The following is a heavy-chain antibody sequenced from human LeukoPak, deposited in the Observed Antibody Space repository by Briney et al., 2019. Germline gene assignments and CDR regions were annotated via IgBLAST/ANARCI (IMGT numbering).Heavy chain of an antibody. J-gene: IGHJ4*02. Sequence: PGGSLRLSCAASGFTFSDAWMNWVRQAPGKGLEWVGRIKSKADGGTIDCAAPVKGRFTISRDDSKNTVYMQMNSLKTEDTAVYYCSYYYDSSGYVDYWGQGTLVTVSS. CDR2: IKSKADGGTI. D-gene: IGHD3-22*01. CDR1: GFTFSDAW. V-gene: IGHV3-15*01. CDR3: SYYYDSSGYVDY.